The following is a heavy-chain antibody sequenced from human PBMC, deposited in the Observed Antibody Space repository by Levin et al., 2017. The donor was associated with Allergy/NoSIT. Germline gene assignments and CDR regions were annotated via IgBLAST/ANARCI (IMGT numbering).Heavy chain of an antibody. CDR2: VYHSGST. V-gene: IGHV4-59*01. CDR1: GGSINNYY. Sequence: PGGSLRLSCTVSGGSINNYYWSWIRQPPGKGLEWIGYVYHSGSTNYNPSLKSRVTISIDTSKNQFSLKLSSVTAADTAVYYCAYGYNWLDPWGQGTLVTVSS. CDR3: AYGYNWLDP. D-gene: IGHD5-18*01. J-gene: IGHJ5*02.